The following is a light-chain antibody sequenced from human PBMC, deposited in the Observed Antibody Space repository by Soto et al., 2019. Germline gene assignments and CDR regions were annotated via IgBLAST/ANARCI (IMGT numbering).Light chain of an antibody. Sequence: DIVMTQSPDSLSVSLGERATINCKSSQSLFSNFNNKNLLAWFQQTPGHPTMLLIYWASTRESGVPDRFSGSGAGTYFTLTISSLPAEDVAIYYWQQDSSPPLTFGQGTKVEI. CDR2: WAS. J-gene: IGKJ1*01. CDR1: QSLFSNFNNKNL. V-gene: IGKV4-1*01. CDR3: QQDSSPPLT.